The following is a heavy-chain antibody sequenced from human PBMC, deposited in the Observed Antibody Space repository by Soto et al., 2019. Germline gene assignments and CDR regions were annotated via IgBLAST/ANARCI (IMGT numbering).Heavy chain of an antibody. J-gene: IGHJ4*02. CDR2: ISGSGGST. V-gene: IGHV3-23*01. Sequence: EVQLLESGGGLVQPGGSLRLSCAASGFTFSSYAMSWVRQAPGKGLEWVSAISGSGGSTYYADSVKGRFTISRANSKNTLYLQMNSLRAADTAVYYCAKDRSGSYYYIDYWGQGTLVTVSS. CDR1: GFTFSSYA. D-gene: IGHD1-26*01. CDR3: AKDRSGSYYYIDY.